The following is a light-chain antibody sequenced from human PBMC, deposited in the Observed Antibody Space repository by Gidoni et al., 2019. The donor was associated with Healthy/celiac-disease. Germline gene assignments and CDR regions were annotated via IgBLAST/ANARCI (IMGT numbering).Light chain of an antibody. V-gene: IGLV2-23*02. CDR1: SSDVGSYNL. Sequence: QSALTQPASVSGSPGQSITISCTGTSSDVGSYNLVSWYHQHPGKAPKLMIYEVSKRPSGVSNRFSGSKSGNTASLTISGLQAEDEADYYCCSYAGSSTSEGVFGTGTKVTVL. CDR2: EVS. J-gene: IGLJ1*01. CDR3: CSYAGSSTSEGV.